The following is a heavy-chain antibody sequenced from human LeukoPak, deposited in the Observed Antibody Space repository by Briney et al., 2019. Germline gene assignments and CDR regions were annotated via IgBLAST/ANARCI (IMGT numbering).Heavy chain of an antibody. CDR1: GYTFTSYG. D-gene: IGHD6-13*01. V-gene: IGHV1-18*01. CDR2: ISAYNGNT. CDR3: AREISSSPPPAHYYYYYYMDV. J-gene: IGHJ6*03. Sequence: ASVKVSCKASGYTFTSYGISWVRQAPGQGLEWMGWISAYNGNTNYAQKLQGRVTMTTDTSTSTAYMELRSLRSDDTAVYYCAREISSSPPPAHYYYYYYMDVWGKGTTVTVSS.